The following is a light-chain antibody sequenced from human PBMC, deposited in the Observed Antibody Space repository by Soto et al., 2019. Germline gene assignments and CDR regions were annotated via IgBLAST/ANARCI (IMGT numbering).Light chain of an antibody. Sequence: EIVLTQSPGTLSLSPGERATLSCRASQSVGSSYLAWYQQKPGQAPRLLIYGASSRATGIPDRFSGSGSETDFTLTISRLEPEDFAVYYCQQNGSSPTWTFGQGTKVEI. CDR1: QSVGSSY. CDR3: QQNGSSPTWT. CDR2: GAS. J-gene: IGKJ1*01. V-gene: IGKV3-20*01.